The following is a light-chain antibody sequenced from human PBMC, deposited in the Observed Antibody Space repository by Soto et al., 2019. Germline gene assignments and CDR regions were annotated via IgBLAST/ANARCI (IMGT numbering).Light chain of an antibody. V-gene: IGKV1-12*01. CDR3: QQANSFPLT. CDR2: LAS. Sequence: DIQMTESPSSVSASVGDRVTITCRASQVISSWLVWYQQKPGKAPKLLIYLASHLQSGVPSRFSGTASGTDFTLTISSLQPEDFATYYCQQANSFPLTFGGGTKVDIK. J-gene: IGKJ4*01. CDR1: QVISSW.